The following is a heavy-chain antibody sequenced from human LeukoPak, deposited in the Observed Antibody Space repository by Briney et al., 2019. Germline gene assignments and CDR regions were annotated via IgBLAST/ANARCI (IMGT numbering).Heavy chain of an antibody. CDR1: GFMFNDYW. CDR3: GGFEYEAGLGW. CDR2: IKPDGSET. V-gene: IGHV3-7*01. Sequence: GGSLRPSCAASGFMFNDYWMMWVRQAPGEGLEWVANIKPDGSETYYMGSVRGRFTISRDNAKNLLYLQMNNLRGEDTAVYYCGGFEYEAGLGWWGQGTLVAVST. J-gene: IGHJ4*02. D-gene: IGHD6-19*01.